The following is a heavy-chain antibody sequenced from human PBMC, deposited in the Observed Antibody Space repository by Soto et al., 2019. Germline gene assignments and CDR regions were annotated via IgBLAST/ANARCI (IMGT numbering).Heavy chain of an antibody. CDR3: AREVLKSYSGHFDY. CDR2: VYYTGST. J-gene: IGHJ4*02. Sequence: SETLSLTCTVSGASINSGSISDFHWSWIRQPPGKRLEWIGYVYYTGSTNYNPSLKSRVTISVDTSKKQLSLELRSVTAADTAIYYCAREVLKSYSGHFDYWGQGTLVTVSS. D-gene: IGHD1-26*01. V-gene: IGHV4-61*01. CDR1: GASINSGSISDFH.